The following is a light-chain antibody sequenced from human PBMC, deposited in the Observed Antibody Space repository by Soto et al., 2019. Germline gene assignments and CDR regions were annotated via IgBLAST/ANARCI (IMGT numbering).Light chain of an antibody. CDR1: QSVSSSY. J-gene: IGKJ2*01. CDR2: GAS. CDR3: QQYGTSPYT. V-gene: IGKV3-20*01. Sequence: EIVLTQSPGTLSLSPGERATLSCRASQSVSSSYLAWYQQKPGQAPRLLIYGASSRATGIPDRFSGSGSGNDFILTISRLEPEDFAVYYWQQYGTSPYTFGQGTKLEIK.